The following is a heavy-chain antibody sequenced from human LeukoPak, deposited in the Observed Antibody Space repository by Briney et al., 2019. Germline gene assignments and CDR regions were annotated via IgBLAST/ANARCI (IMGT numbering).Heavy chain of an antibody. CDR2: IYYSGST. CDR1: GGSISSYY. J-gene: IGHJ6*02. D-gene: IGHD2-2*02. V-gene: IGHV4-59*12. CDR3: ARVPCSSTSCYTETYYYYYYGMDV. Sequence: SETLSLTCTVSGGSISSYYWSWIRQPPGKGLEWIGYIYYSGSTNYNPSLKSRVTISVDTSKNQFSLKLSSVTAADTAVYYCARVPCSSTSCYTETYYYYYYGMDVWGQGTTVTVSS.